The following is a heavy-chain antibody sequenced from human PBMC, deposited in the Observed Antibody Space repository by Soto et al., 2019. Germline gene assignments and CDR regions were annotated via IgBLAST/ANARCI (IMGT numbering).Heavy chain of an antibody. D-gene: IGHD2-21*01. Sequence: QVQLQESGPGLVKPSQTLSLTCTVSGGSISSGGYYWSWIRQHPGKGLEWIGYIYYSGSTYYNPSLKSRVXXSVDTSXXXXXXXLSSVTAADTAVYYCARGVIHWGQGTLVTVSS. CDR2: IYYSGST. CDR3: ARGVIH. J-gene: IGHJ4*02. CDR1: GGSISSGGYY. V-gene: IGHV4-31*03.